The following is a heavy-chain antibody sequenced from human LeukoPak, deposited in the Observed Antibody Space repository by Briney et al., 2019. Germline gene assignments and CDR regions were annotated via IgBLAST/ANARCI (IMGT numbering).Heavy chain of an antibody. CDR1: GFTFSSYG. V-gene: IGHV3-33*03. J-gene: IGHJ4*02. CDR3: TRVSTTDDY. Sequence: GRSLRLSCAASGFTFSSYGMHWVRQAPGKGLEWVAVIWYDGSNEYYADSVKGRFTISRDNAKNTLYLQMDSLRAEDTAVYYCTRVSTTDDYWGQGTLVTVSS. D-gene: IGHD2/OR15-2a*01. CDR2: IWYDGSNE.